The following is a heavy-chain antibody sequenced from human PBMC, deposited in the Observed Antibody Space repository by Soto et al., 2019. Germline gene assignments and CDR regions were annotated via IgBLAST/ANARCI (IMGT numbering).Heavy chain of an antibody. CDR2: IKEDESEE. V-gene: IGHV3-7*03. J-gene: IGHJ2*01. CDR1: GFTFSGYW. Sequence: PGGSLRLSCAASGFTFSGYWMSWVRQSPGKGLEWVANIKEDESEEYYVASVKGRFTISRDSSKNTVYLEMDSLRAEDTAVYYCARFACSGGGCYPDWYFDLWGRGTLVTVSS. D-gene: IGHD2-15*01. CDR3: ARFACSGGGCYPDWYFDL.